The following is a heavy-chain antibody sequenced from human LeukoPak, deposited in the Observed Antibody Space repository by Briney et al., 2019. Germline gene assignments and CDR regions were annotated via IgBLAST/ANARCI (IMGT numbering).Heavy chain of an antibody. CDR3: STAKFDN. V-gene: IGHV3-48*01. CDR1: GFPPSSYS. CDR2: INIDSITV. Sequence: GGSLRLSCAASGFPPSSYSINWVRQAPGKGLEWVSYINIDSITVNYADSVKGRFTISRANARNSLYPPMNSLRAEDTAIYYCSTAKFDNWGQGTLVTVSS. J-gene: IGHJ4*02.